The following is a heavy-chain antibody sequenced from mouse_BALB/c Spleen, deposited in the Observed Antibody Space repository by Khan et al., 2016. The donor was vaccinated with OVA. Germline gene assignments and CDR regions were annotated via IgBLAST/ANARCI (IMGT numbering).Heavy chain of an antibody. Sequence: EVKLLESGPGLVKPSQSLSLTCTVTGYSITSDYAWNWIRQFPGNKLEWMGYISYSGRTSYNPSLKSRISITRDTSKKQFFLQLNSVTTEDTATYYCGRSVTITTVVATDFDYWGQGTTLTVSS. D-gene: IGHD1-1*01. J-gene: IGHJ2*01. CDR3: GRSVTITTVVATDFDY. CDR1: GYSITSDYA. CDR2: ISYSGRT. V-gene: IGHV3-2*02.